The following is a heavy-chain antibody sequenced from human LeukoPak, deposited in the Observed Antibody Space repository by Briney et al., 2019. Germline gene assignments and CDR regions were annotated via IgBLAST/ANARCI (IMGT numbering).Heavy chain of an antibody. Sequence: GGSLRLSCAASGFTFSTYAMNWVRQAPGKGLNWVSGISGSGDSTLYADSVKGRFTISRDNSKKTLYLQMNSLRADDTAAYYCAKDARWLAPGTFDIWGQGTMVTVS. CDR2: ISGSGDST. V-gene: IGHV3-23*01. CDR1: GFTFSTYA. D-gene: IGHD6-19*01. CDR3: AKDARWLAPGTFDI. J-gene: IGHJ3*02.